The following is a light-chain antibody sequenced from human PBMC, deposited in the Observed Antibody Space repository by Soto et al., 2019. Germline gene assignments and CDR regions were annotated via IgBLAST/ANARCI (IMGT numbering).Light chain of an antibody. CDR1: QSISSW. V-gene: IGKV1-5*01. Sequence: DIQMTQSPSTLSASVGDRVTITCRASQSISSWLAWYQQKPGKAPKLLIYDASSLESGVPSTFSGSGSGTEFTLTISSLQPDDFATYYCQQYYTYWHMFGQGTKVDNK. CDR2: DAS. CDR3: QQYYTYWHM. J-gene: IGKJ1*01.